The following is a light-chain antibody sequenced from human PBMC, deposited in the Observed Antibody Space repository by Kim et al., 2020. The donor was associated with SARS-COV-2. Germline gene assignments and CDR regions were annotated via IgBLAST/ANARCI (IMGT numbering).Light chain of an antibody. CDR3: SSYTSSSTDVV. V-gene: IGLV2-14*03. CDR2: DVS. J-gene: IGLJ2*01. Sequence: QSALTQPASVSGSPGQSITISCTGTSSDVGGYNYVSWYQQHPGKAPKLMIYDVSNRPSGVSNRFSGSKSGNTASLPISGLHAEDEADYYCSSYTSSSTDVVFGGGTQLTVL. CDR1: SSDVGGYNY.